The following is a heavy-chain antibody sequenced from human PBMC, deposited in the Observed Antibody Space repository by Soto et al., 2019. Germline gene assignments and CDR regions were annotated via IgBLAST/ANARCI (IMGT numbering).Heavy chain of an antibody. Sequence: QVQLVQSGAEVKKPGASVKVSCKASGYTFTDHYMHWVRHAPGQGLEWMGWISPYTGGTNYAQKFQGRVTVTRETSISTAYMELTTLRSDDTAVYYCARGRKMQVASTRRGWLDNWGQGTLVTVSS. D-gene: IGHD6-19*01. J-gene: IGHJ5*02. CDR2: ISPYTGGT. CDR1: GYTFTDHY. V-gene: IGHV1-2*02. CDR3: ARGRKMQVASTRRGWLDN.